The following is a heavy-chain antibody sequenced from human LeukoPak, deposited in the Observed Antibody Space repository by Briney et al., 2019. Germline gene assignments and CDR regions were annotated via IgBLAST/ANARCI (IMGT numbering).Heavy chain of an antibody. Sequence: SETLSLTCTVSGYSISSGYYWGWIRQPPGKGLEWIGSIYYSGSTYYNPSLKSQVSISIETSKNHFSLRLTSVTAADTAVYYCARQTGSGLFILPGGQGTLVTVSS. D-gene: IGHD3/OR15-3a*01. CDR3: ARQTGSGLFILP. J-gene: IGHJ4*02. CDR1: GYSISSGYY. CDR2: IYYSGST. V-gene: IGHV4-38-2*02.